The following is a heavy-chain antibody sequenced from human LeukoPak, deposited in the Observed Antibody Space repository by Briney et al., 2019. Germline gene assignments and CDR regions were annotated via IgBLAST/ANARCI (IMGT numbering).Heavy chain of an antibody. Sequence: SQTLSLTCAISGDSVSSNSAAWNWIRQSPSRGLEWLGRTYYRSKWYNDYAVSVKSRITINPDTSKNQFSLQLNSVTPEDTAVYYCARGAIHRRDYYYYYMDVWGKGTTVTVSS. V-gene: IGHV6-1*01. D-gene: IGHD3-10*01. J-gene: IGHJ6*03. CDR2: TYYRSKWYN. CDR1: GDSVSSNSAA. CDR3: ARGAIHRRDYYYYYMDV.